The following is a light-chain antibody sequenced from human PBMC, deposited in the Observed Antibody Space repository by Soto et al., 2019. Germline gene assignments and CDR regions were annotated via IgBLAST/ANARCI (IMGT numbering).Light chain of an antibody. Sequence: EVGMTQSPATVSVSPGERTSLSCRASQSSGTNLGWYQQKPGQPPRLLISKTSTRATGVPARFSGSGSGTEFTLTISCLQSEDSAVYYCQQYAGWPLTFGGGTKVDIK. J-gene: IGKJ4*01. CDR2: KTS. CDR1: QSSGTN. V-gene: IGKV3-15*01. CDR3: QQYAGWPLT.